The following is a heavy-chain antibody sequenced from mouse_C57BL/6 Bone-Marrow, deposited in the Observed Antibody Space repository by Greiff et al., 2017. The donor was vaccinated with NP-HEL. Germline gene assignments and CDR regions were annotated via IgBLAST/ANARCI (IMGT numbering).Heavy chain of an antibody. J-gene: IGHJ4*01. V-gene: IGHV1-50*01. CDR2: IDPSDSYT. D-gene: IGHD3-2*02. CDR1: GYTFTSYW. CDR3: ARDSSGFPYYAMDY. Sequence: VQLQQPGAELVKPWASVKLSCKASGYTFTSYWMQWVKQRPGQGLEWIGEIDPSDSYTNYNQKFKGKATLTVDTSSSTAYMQLSSLTSEDSAVYYCARDSSGFPYYAMDYWGQGTSVTVSS.